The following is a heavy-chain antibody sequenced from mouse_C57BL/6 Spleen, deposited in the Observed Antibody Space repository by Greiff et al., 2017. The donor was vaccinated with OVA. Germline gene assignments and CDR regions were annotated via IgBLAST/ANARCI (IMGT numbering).Heavy chain of an antibody. CDR3: ARAPYYGSSSFDY. V-gene: IGHV1-69*01. CDR2: IDPSDSYT. J-gene: IGHJ2*01. Sequence: VQLQQPGAELVMPGASVKLSCKASGYTFTSYWMHWVKQRPGQGLEWIGEIDPSDSYTNYNQKFKGKSTLTVDKSSSTAYMQLSSLTSEDSAVYYCARAPYYGSSSFDYWGQGTTLTVSS. CDR1: GYTFTSYW. D-gene: IGHD1-1*01.